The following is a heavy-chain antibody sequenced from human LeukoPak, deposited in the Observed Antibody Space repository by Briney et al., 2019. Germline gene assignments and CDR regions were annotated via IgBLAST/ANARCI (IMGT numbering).Heavy chain of an antibody. CDR1: GFTFSNYA. V-gene: IGHV3-23*01. J-gene: IGHJ4*02. CDR2: TSGSGGST. CDR3: ALASGWYDY. Sequence: PGGSLRLSCAASGFTFSNYAMSWVRQAPGKGLEWVSATSGSGGSTYYADSVKARFTISRDNSKNTLYLQMNSLRAEDTALYYRALASGWYDYWGQGTLVTVSS. D-gene: IGHD6-19*01.